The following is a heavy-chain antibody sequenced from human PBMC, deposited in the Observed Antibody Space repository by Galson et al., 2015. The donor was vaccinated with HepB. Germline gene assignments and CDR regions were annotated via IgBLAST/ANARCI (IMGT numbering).Heavy chain of an antibody. Sequence: SLRLSCAASGFTFSSYSMNWVRQAPGKGLEWVSYISSSSSTIYYADSVKGRFTISRDNAKNSLYLQMNSLRAEDTAVYYCARDLVSYYYYYMDVWGKGTTVTVSS. CDR3: ARDLVSYYYYYMDV. J-gene: IGHJ6*03. V-gene: IGHV3-48*01. CDR1: GFTFSSYS. CDR2: ISSSSSTI. D-gene: IGHD5/OR15-5a*01.